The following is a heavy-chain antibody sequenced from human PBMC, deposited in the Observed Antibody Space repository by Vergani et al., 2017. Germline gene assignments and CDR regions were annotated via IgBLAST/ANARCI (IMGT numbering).Heavy chain of an antibody. J-gene: IGHJ5*02. V-gene: IGHV3-30*03. CDR2: ISYDGSNK. Sequence: QVQLVESGGGVVQPGRSLRLSCAASGFTFSSYGMHWVRQAPGKGLVWVAVISYDGSNKYYADSVKGRFTISRDNSKNTLYLQMNSLRAEDTAVYYCARHVLVATIIFVQENWFDPWGQGTLVTVSS. CDR1: GFTFSSYG. D-gene: IGHD5-12*01. CDR3: ARHVLVATIIFVQENWFDP.